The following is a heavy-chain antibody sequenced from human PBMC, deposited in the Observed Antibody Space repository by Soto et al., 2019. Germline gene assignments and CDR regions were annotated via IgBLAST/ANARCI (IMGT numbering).Heavy chain of an antibody. CDR3: TTEPAYSNYFDY. J-gene: IGHJ4*02. Sequence: EVQLVESGGGLVKPGGSLRLSCAASGFTFNNAWMNWVRQAPGKGLEWVGRIRSKAAGGTTDYAASVKDRFTISRDDSKTTLHLQMKSLKIEDTAVYYCTTEPAYSNYFDYWGQGTLVTLSS. CDR2: IRSKAAGGTT. CDR1: GFTFNNAW. V-gene: IGHV3-15*07. D-gene: IGHD4-4*01.